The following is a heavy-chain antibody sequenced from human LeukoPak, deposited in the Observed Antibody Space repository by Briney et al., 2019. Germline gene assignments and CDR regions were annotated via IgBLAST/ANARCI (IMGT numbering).Heavy chain of an antibody. CDR3: ARGNVLLWFGELLPRDWFDP. V-gene: IGHV1-8*02. Sequence: ASVKVSCKASGYTFTTYNINWVRQATGQGLEWMGWMNPNSGNTGYAQKFQGRVTMTRNTSISTAYMELSSLRSEDTAVYYCARGNVLLWFGELLPRDWFDPWGQGTLVTVSS. D-gene: IGHD3-10*01. CDR2: MNPNSGNT. J-gene: IGHJ5*02. CDR1: GYTFTTYN.